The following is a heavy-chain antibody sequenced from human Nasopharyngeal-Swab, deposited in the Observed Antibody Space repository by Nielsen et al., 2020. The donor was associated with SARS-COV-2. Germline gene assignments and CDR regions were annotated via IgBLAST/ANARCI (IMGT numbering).Heavy chain of an antibody. CDR1: GFTFSSYD. Sequence: GGSLRLSCAASGFTFSSYDMHWVSQATGKGLEWVQAIGTDGDPYYPGSVKGRFTISRENAKNSLYLQMNNLRAGDTAVYYCARGRYCSVGSCGAYMDVWGKGTTVTVSS. V-gene: IGHV3-13*05. D-gene: IGHD2-15*01. CDR2: IGTDGDP. CDR3: ARGRYCSVGSCGAYMDV. J-gene: IGHJ6*03.